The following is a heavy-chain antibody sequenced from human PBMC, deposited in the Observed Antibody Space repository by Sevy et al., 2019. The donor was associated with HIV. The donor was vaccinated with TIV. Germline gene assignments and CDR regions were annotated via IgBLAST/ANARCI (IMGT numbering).Heavy chain of an antibody. CDR3: ATHAGIAAAGRVFDY. J-gene: IGHJ4*02. Sequence: GGSLRLSCAASEFTFSDHYMEWVRQAPGKGLEWVGRIRNKADSYTTEYAASVKGRFTISRDDSKNSLYLLMNSLKTEDTAVYYCATHAGIAAAGRVFDYWGQGTLVIVSS. CDR1: EFTFSDHY. D-gene: IGHD6-13*01. V-gene: IGHV3-72*01. CDR2: IRNKADSYTT.